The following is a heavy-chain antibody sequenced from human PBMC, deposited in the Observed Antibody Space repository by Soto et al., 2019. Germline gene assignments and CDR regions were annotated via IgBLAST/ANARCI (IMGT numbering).Heavy chain of an antibody. CDR2: IYTSEST. J-gene: IGHJ5*02. Sequence: SETLSLTCTVSGGSISSYYWSWIRQPAGKGLEWIGRIYTSESTNYNPSLKTRVTMSVDRSKNQFSLKLRSVTAADTAVYYCARVGMVGTVLGSWFDAWGQGTLVTVSS. CDR1: GGSISSYY. V-gene: IGHV4-4*07. D-gene: IGHD6-19*01. CDR3: ARVGMVGTVLGSWFDA.